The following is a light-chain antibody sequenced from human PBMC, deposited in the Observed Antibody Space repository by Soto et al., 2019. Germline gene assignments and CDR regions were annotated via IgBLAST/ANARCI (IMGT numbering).Light chain of an antibody. CDR3: PHYGNSPPLT. J-gene: IGKJ4*01. CDR2: GAS. V-gene: IGKV3-20*01. CDR1: QSVNGGY. Sequence: EIVLTQSPGTLSLSPGEGATLSCRASQSVNGGYLAWYQHRPGQTPRLLIYGASSRATGIPDRFSGSGSGTNFTLTISRLEPEDFAVYFCPHYGNSPPLTFGGGTKVDIK.